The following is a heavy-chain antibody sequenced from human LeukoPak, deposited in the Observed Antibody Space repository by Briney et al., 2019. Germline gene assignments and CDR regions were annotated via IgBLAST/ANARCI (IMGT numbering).Heavy chain of an antibody. Sequence: SSETLSLTCTVSGGSISSYYWSWIRQPPGKGLEWIGYIYYSGSTNYNPSLKSRVTISVDTSKTQFSLKLSSVTAADTAVYYCARDYYGSGSYRTFDPWGQGTLVTVSS. D-gene: IGHD3-10*01. J-gene: IGHJ5*02. V-gene: IGHV4-59*01. CDR3: ARDYYGSGSYRTFDP. CDR1: GGSISSYY. CDR2: IYYSGST.